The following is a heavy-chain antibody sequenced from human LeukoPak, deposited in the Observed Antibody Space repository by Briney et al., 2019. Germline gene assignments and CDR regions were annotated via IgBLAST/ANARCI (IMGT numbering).Heavy chain of an antibody. V-gene: IGHV3-23*01. D-gene: IGHD5-24*01. CDR1: GFTFSSYA. Sequence: GGSLRLSCAASGFTFSSYAMSWVRQAPGKGLEWVSAISGSGGSTYYADSVKGRFTISRDNSKNTLYLQVNSLRAEDTAVYYCALWRWLPVDYWGQGTLVTVSS. J-gene: IGHJ4*02. CDR2: ISGSGGST. CDR3: ALWRWLPVDY.